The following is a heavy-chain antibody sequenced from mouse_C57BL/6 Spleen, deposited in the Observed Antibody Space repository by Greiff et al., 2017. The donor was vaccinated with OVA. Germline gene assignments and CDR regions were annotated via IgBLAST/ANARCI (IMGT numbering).Heavy chain of an antibody. Sequence: VQLQQPGAELVRPGTSVKLSCTASGYTFTSYWMHWVQQRPGQGLEWIGVIDPSDSYTNYNQKFTGKATLTVDTSTSKAYMQLSSLTSEDSAVYYCATVVGGAPWFADWGQGTLVTVSA. CDR2: IDPSDSYT. J-gene: IGHJ3*01. D-gene: IGHD1-1*01. CDR3: ATVVGGAPWFAD. CDR1: GYTFTSYW. V-gene: IGHV1-59*01.